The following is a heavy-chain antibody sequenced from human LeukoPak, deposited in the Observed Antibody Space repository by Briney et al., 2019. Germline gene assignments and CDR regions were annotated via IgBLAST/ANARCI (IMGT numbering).Heavy chain of an antibody. CDR1: GFTFSSYE. D-gene: IGHD1-1*01. CDR3: ARCTTGRTFGSLREIKRSREIDY. Sequence: GGSLRLSCAASGFTFSSYEMNWVRQAPGKGLEWVSYISSSGSTIYYADSVKGRFTISRDNAKNSLYLQMNSLRVEDTALYHCARCTTGRTFGSLREIKRSREIDYWGQGTLVTVSS. CDR2: ISSSGSTI. V-gene: IGHV3-48*03. J-gene: IGHJ4*02.